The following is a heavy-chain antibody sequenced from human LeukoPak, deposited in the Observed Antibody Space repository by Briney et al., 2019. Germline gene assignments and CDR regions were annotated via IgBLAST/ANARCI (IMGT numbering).Heavy chain of an antibody. V-gene: IGHV1-24*01. CDR3: ATAGFGELSAWFDP. J-gene: IGHJ5*02. CDR2: FDPEDGET. CDR1: GYTLTELS. D-gene: IGHD3-10*01. Sequence: ASVKVSCKVSGYTLTELSMHWVRQAPGKGLEWMGGFDPEDGETIYAQKFQGRATMTEDTSTDTAYMELSSLRSEDTAVYYCATAGFGELSAWFDPWGQGTLVTVSS.